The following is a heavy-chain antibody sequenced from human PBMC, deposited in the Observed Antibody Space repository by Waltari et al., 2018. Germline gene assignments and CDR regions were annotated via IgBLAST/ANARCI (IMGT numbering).Heavy chain of an antibody. Sequence: EVQLLQSGGGLVRPGGSVGLSCAGPGSTFSTFFMCWVRQAPGKGLEWVSVIYTGGSTHYADSVKGRFTVSRDNSKSTLYLQMNSLRAEDTAVYYCAKGCSSNWYDRYYFDYWGQGTLVTVSS. CDR3: AKGCSSNWYDRYYFDY. D-gene: IGHD6-13*01. CDR1: GSTFSTFF. V-gene: IGHV3-23*03. J-gene: IGHJ4*02. CDR2: IYTGGST.